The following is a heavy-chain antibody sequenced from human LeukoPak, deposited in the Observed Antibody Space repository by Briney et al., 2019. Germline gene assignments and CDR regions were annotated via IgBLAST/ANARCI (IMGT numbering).Heavy chain of an antibody. J-gene: IGHJ3*02. CDR1: GFTFSNYW. V-gene: IGHV3-7*01. CDR2: IKQDGSEK. D-gene: IGHD2-2*01. CDR3: ARNVIVVVPAATDAFDI. Sequence: GGSLRLSCAASGFTFSNYWMSWVRQAPGKGLEWVANIKQDGSEKYYVDSVKGRFTISRDNAKNSLHLQMNSLRAEDTAVYYCARNVIVVVPAATDAFDIWGQGTMVTVSS.